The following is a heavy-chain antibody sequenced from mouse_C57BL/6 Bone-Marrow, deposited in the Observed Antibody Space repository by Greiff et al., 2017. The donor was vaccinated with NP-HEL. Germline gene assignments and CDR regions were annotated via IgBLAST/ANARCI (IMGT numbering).Heavy chain of an antibody. V-gene: IGHV7-3*01. CDR2: IRNKANGYTT. CDR3: ARYGTTVVENFDY. J-gene: IGHJ2*01. D-gene: IGHD1-1*01. Sequence: EVMLVESGGGLVQPGGSLSLSCAASGFTFTDYYMSWVRQPPGKALEWLGFIRNKANGYTTEYSASVKGRFTISRYNSQSILYLQMNALRAEDSATYYCARYGTTVVENFDYWGQGTTLTVSS. CDR1: GFTFTDYY.